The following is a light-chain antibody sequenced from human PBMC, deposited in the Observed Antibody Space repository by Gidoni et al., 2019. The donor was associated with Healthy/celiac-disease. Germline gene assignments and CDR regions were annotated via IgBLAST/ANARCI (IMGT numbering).Light chain of an antibody. J-gene: IGKJ2*02. CDR1: QSISSW. Sequence: DIQLTQSLSTLSASVGDRVTITCRSSQSISSWLAWYQQKPGKAPKLLTYKASSLESGVPSRFSGSGSGTEFTLTISSLQPDDFATYYCQQYNSYSWTFGQGTKLEIK. CDR3: QQYNSYSWT. V-gene: IGKV1-5*03. CDR2: KAS.